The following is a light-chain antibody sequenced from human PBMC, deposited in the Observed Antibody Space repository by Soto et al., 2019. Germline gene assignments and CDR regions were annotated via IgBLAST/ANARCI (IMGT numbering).Light chain of an antibody. CDR3: SSYTSSITYV. CDR2: DVS. Sequence: QSVLTQPASVSGSPGESITISCTGTSSDVGAYNSVSWYQQDPGKAPKLMIYDVSSRPSGVSNRFSGSKSGHTASLTISGLQAEDEADYYCSSYTSSITYVFGPGTKLTVL. J-gene: IGLJ1*01. V-gene: IGLV2-14*01. CDR1: SSDVGAYNS.